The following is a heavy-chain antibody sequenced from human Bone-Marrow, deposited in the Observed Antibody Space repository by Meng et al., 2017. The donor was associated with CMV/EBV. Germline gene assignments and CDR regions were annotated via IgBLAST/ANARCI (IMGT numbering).Heavy chain of an antibody. CDR3: ARGVGVAQPNYWYYGMDV. V-gene: IGHV1-2*02. CDR1: GYTFTGYY. J-gene: IGHJ6*02. Sequence: ASVKVSCKASGYTFTGYYMHWVRQAPGQGLEWMGWINPNSGGTNYAQKFQGRVTMTRDTSISTAYMELSRLRSDDTAVYYCARGVGVAQPNYWYYGMDVWGQGTTVTVS. CDR2: INPNSGGT. D-gene: IGHD5-24*01.